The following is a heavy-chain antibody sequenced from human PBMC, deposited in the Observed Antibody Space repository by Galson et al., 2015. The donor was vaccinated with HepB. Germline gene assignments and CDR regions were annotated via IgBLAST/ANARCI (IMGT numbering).Heavy chain of an antibody. Sequence: SLRLSCAASGFTFSSYDMHWVRQATGKGLEWVSAIGTAGDTYYPGSVKGRFTISRENAKNSLYLQMNSLRAGDTAVYYCARGRYWRGFDYWGQGTLVTVSS. J-gene: IGHJ4*02. V-gene: IGHV3-13*04. CDR1: GFTFSSYD. CDR3: ARGRYWRGFDY. D-gene: IGHD1-26*01. CDR2: IGTAGDT.